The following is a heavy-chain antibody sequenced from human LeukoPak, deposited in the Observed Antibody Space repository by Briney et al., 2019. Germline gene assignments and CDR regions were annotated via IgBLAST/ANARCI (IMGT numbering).Heavy chain of an antibody. CDR3: VRDGPMMRGVPYMDV. V-gene: IGHV3-74*01. D-gene: IGHD3-10*01. J-gene: IGHJ6*03. Sequence: GGSLRLSCAASGFTFSSYWMHWVRQAPGKGLVWVSRIDTDGGTSYADSVKGRFTISRDNAKNTLYLQMNSLRAEDTAVYYCVRDGPMMRGVPYMDVWGKGTTVTVSS. CDR2: IDTDGGT. CDR1: GFTFSSYW.